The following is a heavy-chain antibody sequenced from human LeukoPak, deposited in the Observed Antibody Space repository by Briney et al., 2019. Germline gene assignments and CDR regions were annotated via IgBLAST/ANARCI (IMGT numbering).Heavy chain of an antibody. J-gene: IGHJ4*02. CDR1: GGSISSYY. CDR3: ASLSPEEMATIG. CDR2: IYYSGST. V-gene: IGHV4-59*08. D-gene: IGHD5-24*01. Sequence: SETLSLTCTVSGGSISSYYWSWIRQPPGKGLEWIGYIYYSGSTNYNPSLKSRVTISVDTSKNQFSLKLSSVTAADTAVYYCASLSPEEMATIGWGQGTLVTVSS.